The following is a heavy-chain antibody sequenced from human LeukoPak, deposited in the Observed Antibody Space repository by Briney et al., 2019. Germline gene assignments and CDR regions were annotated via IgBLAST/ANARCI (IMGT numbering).Heavy chain of an antibody. Sequence: GASVKVSCKASGYSFTRYYILRVRQAPGQGLEWMAIINPSGGGTSYAQKFQGRVTLTRDTSTGTVYMELSSLRSEDTAVYYCVRMWEPESGGRAFDIWGQGTMVTVSS. V-gene: IGHV1-46*01. CDR2: INPSGGGT. CDR1: GYSFTRYY. D-gene: IGHD1-14*01. J-gene: IGHJ3*02. CDR3: VRMWEPESGGRAFDI.